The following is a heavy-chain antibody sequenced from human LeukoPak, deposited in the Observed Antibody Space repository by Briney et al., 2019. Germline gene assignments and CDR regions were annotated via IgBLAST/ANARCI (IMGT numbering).Heavy chain of an antibody. Sequence: SETLSLTCSASGGSISGYYWNWIRQPAGKGLEWIGRIYTDGGTLYNPSLKSRVTMSVDTSKNQFSLKLTSVTAADTAVYYCARRVSEVAPTLQNGENWFDPWGRGTLVTVSS. J-gene: IGHJ5*02. CDR2: IYTDGGT. CDR3: ARRVSEVAPTLQNGENWFDP. V-gene: IGHV4-4*07. CDR1: GGSISGYY. D-gene: IGHD1-26*01.